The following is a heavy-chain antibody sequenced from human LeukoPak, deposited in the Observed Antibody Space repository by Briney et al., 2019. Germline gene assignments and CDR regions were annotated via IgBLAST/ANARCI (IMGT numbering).Heavy chain of an antibody. CDR2: IYYSGST. CDR3: TRVTGVGYYFYMDV. Sequence: SETLSLTCTVSGGSISSYYWSWIRQPPGTGLEWIGYIYYSGSTDYNPSLKGRVTISVDTSKNQFSLKLSSVTAADTAVYYCTRVTGVGYYFYMDVWGKGTTVTVSS. J-gene: IGHJ6*03. V-gene: IGHV4-59*01. D-gene: IGHD2-8*02. CDR1: GGSISSYY.